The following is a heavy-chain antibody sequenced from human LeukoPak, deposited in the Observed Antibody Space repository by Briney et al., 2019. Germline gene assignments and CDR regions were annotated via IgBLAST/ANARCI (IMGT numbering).Heavy chain of an antibody. J-gene: IGHJ4*02. CDR2: INSDGSIT. CDR1: GFIFSSYW. Sequence: GGSLRLSCAASGFIFSSYWMHWVRQAPGKGLVWVSRINSDGSITSYADSVKGRFTISRDNAKSTLYLQMNSLRAEDTAVYYCARWKGDGRNFEYWGQGTLVTVSS. CDR3: ARWKGDGRNFEY. V-gene: IGHV3-74*01. D-gene: IGHD5-24*01.